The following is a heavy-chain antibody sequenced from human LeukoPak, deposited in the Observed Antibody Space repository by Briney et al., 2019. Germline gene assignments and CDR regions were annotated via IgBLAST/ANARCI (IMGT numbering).Heavy chain of an antibody. CDR1: GYTFTGYY. CDR3: ATEFMGAADY. V-gene: IGHV1-2*04. D-gene: IGHD1-26*01. CDR2: INPNSGGT. J-gene: IGHJ4*02. Sequence: ASVKVSCKASGYTFTGYYMDWVRQAPGQGLEWMGWINPNSGGTNYAQKFQGWVTMTRDTSISTAYMELSRLRSDDTAVYYCATEFMGAADYWGQGTLVTVSS.